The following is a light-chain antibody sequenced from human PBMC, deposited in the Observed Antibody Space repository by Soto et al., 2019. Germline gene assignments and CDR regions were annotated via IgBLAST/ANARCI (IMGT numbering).Light chain of an antibody. Sequence: EIVLTQSPGALSLSPGERATLSCRASQSVSSSYLAWYQQKPGQAPRLLIYGASSRATGIPDRFSGSGSGTDFTLTISRLEPEDFAVYYCQQYGSSHRKFGQGPKVDI. CDR2: GAS. CDR3: QQYGSSHRK. CDR1: QSVSSSY. J-gene: IGKJ1*01. V-gene: IGKV3-20*01.